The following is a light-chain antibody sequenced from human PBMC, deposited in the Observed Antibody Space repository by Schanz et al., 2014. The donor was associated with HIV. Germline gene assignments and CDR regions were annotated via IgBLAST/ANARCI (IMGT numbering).Light chain of an antibody. Sequence: DIQLTQSPSFLSASVGDRVTITCRASQGIASQLAWYQQKPGQAPKLLIYTASTLQGGVPSRFSGSGSGTDFTLTISSLQPDDFATYYCQQYNSYPWTFGRGTKVEVK. CDR2: TAS. CDR1: QGIASQ. CDR3: QQYNSYPWT. J-gene: IGKJ1*01. V-gene: IGKV1-9*01.